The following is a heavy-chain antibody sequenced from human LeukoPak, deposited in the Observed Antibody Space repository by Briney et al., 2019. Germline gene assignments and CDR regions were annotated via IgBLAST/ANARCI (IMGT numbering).Heavy chain of an antibody. Sequence: SETLSLTCTVSGGSISSYYWNWIRQPPGKGLEWIGYIYYSGITNYNPSLKSRVTISVDTSKSQFSLKLSSVTAADTAVYFCARGGPPGYYYDYYMDVWGKGTTVTISS. CDR3: ARGGPPGYYYDYYMDV. CDR2: IYYSGIT. J-gene: IGHJ6*03. V-gene: IGHV4-59*01. CDR1: GGSISSYY.